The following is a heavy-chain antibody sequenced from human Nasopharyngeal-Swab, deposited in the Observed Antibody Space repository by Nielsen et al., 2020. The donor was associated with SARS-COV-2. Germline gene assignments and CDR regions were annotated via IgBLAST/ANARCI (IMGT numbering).Heavy chain of an antibody. CDR2: IYYSGST. V-gene: IGHV4-39*07. Sequence: WIRQPPGKGLEWIGSIYYSGSTYYNPSLKSRATISVDTSKNQFSLKLSSVTAADTAVYYCARYSLWLPVNWFDPWGQGTLVTVSS. J-gene: IGHJ5*02. D-gene: IGHD5-18*01. CDR3: ARYSLWLPVNWFDP.